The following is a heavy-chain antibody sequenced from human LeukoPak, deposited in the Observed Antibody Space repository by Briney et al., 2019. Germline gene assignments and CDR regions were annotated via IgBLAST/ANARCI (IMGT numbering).Heavy chain of an antibody. D-gene: IGHD2-2*01. J-gene: IGHJ4*02. CDR2: IYYSGST. CDR1: GGSISSYY. Sequence: NPSETLSLTCTVSGGSISSYYWSWIRQPPGKGLEWIGSIYYSGSTYYNPSLKSRVTISVDTSKNQFSLKLSSVTAADTAVYYCARDPTHLPAAAGTYYFDYWGQGTLVTVSS. V-gene: IGHV4-59*12. CDR3: ARDPTHLPAAAGTYYFDY.